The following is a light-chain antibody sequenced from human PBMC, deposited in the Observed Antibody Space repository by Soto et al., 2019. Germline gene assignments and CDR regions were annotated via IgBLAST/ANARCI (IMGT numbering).Light chain of an antibody. CDR3: QQFYTYPIT. V-gene: IGKV1-13*02. J-gene: IGKJ5*01. CDR1: QAINSA. Sequence: AIQLTQTPSSLSASVGDRVIISCRASQAINSALAWYQQKPGKAPDLLIFDASTLESGVPSRFSGRGFGTDFTLTISSLQPEDFATYFCQQFYTYPITFGQGTRLEIK. CDR2: DAS.